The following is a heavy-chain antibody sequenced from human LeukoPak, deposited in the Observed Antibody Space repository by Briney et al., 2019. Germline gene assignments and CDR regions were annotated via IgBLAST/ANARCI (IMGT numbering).Heavy chain of an antibody. D-gene: IGHD5-12*01. J-gene: IGHJ4*02. CDR3: AKDPEVAKIRAYFDY. V-gene: IGHV3-23*01. CDR2: ISGSGGST. Sequence: PGGSLRLSCAASGFTFSSYAMSWVRQAPGKGLEWVSAISGSGGSTYYADSVKGRFTISRDNSKNTLYLQMNSLRAEDTAVYYCAKDPEVAKIRAYFDYWGQGTLVTVSS. CDR1: GFTFSSYA.